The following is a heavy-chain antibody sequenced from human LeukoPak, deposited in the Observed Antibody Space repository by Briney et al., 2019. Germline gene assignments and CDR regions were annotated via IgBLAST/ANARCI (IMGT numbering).Heavy chain of an antibody. CDR2: ISGSGGST. D-gene: IGHD3-9*01. CDR1: GFTFSSYA. J-gene: IGHJ6*03. V-gene: IGHV3-23*01. CDR3: AKDDGYFDWRYMDV. Sequence: PGGSLRLSCAASGFTFSSYAMSWVCQAPGKGLEWVSAISGSGGSTYYADSVKGRFTISRDNSKNTLYLQMNSLRAEDTAVYYCAKDDGYFDWRYMDVWGKGTTVTVSS.